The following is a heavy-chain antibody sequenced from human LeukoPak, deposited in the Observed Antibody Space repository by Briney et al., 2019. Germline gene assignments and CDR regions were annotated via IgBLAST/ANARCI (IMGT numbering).Heavy chain of an antibody. Sequence: SETLSLTCAVYGGSFTGYHWSWVRQSPGKGLEWIGEIYHNGTPNYNPSLKSRVTISADTFKNHFSLKLTSVTAADTAVYYCATAPILRGEGGEHYKYGMDVWGQGTTVIVSS. J-gene: IGHJ6*02. CDR2: IYHNGTP. D-gene: IGHD2-2*02. CDR1: GGSFTGYH. V-gene: IGHV4-34*01. CDR3: ATAPILRGEGGEHYKYGMDV.